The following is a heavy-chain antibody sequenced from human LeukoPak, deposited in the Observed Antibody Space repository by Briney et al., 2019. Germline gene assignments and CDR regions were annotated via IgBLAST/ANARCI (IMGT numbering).Heavy chain of an antibody. CDR3: ARAPMWREPVA. D-gene: IGHD1-14*01. Sequence: PGGSLRLSCAASGFTFSSYAMSWVRQAPGKGLEWVANIKQDGSEKYYVDSVKGRFTISRDNAKNSLYLQMNSLRAEDTAVYYCARAPMWREPVAWGQGTLVTVSS. CDR1: GFTFSSYA. CDR2: IKQDGSEK. J-gene: IGHJ4*02. V-gene: IGHV3-7*03.